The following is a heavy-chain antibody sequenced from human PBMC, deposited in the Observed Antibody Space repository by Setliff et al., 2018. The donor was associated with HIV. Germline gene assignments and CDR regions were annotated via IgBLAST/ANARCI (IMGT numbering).Heavy chain of an antibody. CDR1: GYTFNTYP. D-gene: IGHD3-3*01. CDR3: ARDGADYNFRSGTHPFDI. Sequence: ASVKVSCKASGYTFNTYPINWVRQAPGQGLELMGWINTATGSPRFAPGFRGRFGFSLDASVTTTYLHINNLEAADSAIYYCARDGADYNFRSGTHPFDIWGQGTLVTVSS. J-gene: IGHJ4*02. V-gene: IGHV7-4-1*02. CDR2: INTATGSP.